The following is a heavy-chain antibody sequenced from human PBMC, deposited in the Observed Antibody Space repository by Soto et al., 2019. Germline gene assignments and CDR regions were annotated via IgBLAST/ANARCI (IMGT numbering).Heavy chain of an antibody. V-gene: IGHV3-23*01. CDR1: GFTFSDHA. CDR2: ISGGGSGA. J-gene: IGHJ4*02. Sequence: EVQLLESGGGLVQPGGSLRLSCTASGFTFSDHAMTWVRQAPGKGLEWLSGISGGGSGAYYADSVKGRFTVSRANSNNTLFRQMDSVRVEDTAVYYCAIDLWWYTHWGQGTLVTVSS. D-gene: IGHD2-15*01. CDR3: AIDLWWYTH.